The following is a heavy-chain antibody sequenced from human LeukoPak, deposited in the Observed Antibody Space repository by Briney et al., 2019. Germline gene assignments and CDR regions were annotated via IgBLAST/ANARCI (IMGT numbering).Heavy chain of an antibody. CDR3: ARAVASGYGSDY. CDR2: INTNTGNP. CDR1: GYTFTSYA. D-gene: IGHD3-10*01. Sequence: GSVKVSCKASGYTFTSYAVVWVRQAPGQGLDWMGWINTNTGNPTYAQGFTGRFVFSSDTSVSTAYLQINSLKAEDTAVYYCARAVASGYGSDYWGQGTLVTASS. V-gene: IGHV7-4-1*02. J-gene: IGHJ4*02.